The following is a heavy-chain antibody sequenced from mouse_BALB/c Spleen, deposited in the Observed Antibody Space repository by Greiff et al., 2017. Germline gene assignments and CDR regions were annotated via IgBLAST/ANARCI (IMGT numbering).Heavy chain of an antibody. CDR1: GDSITSGY. J-gene: IGHJ4*01. CDR3: GRGGGGYDGAMDY. D-gene: IGHD2-14*01. Sequence: EVQLQESGPSLVKPSQTLSLTCSVTGDSITSGYWNWIRKFPGNKLEYMGYISYSGSTYYNPSLKSRISITRDTSKNQYYLQLSSVTTEDTATYSGGRGGGGYDGAMDYWGQGTSVTVSS. V-gene: IGHV3-8*02. CDR2: ISYSGST.